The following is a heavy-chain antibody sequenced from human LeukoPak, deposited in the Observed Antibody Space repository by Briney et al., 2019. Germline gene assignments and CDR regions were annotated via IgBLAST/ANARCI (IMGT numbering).Heavy chain of an antibody. CDR3: AGNRGIAAAGYYYYYMDV. D-gene: IGHD6-13*01. Sequence: SETLSLTCAVSDYSISSSNWWGWIRQPPGKGLEWIGYIYYSGSTNYNPSLKSRVTMSVDTSKNQFSLKLSSVTALDTAVYYCAGNRGIAAAGYYYYYMDVWGKGTTVTVSS. J-gene: IGHJ6*03. CDR1: DYSISSSNW. CDR2: IYYSGST. V-gene: IGHV4-28*06.